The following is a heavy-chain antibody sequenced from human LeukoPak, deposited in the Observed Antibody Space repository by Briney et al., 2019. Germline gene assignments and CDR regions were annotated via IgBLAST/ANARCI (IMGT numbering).Heavy chain of an antibody. CDR3: ARGYSSSQNWFDP. J-gene: IGHJ5*02. CDR1: GGSISSGGYY. Sequence: SETLSLTCTVSGGSISSGGYYWSWIRQHPGKGLEWIGYIYYSGSTYYNPSLKSRVTISVDTSKNQFSLKLSSVTAADTAVYYCARGYSSSQNWFDPWGQGTLVTVSP. CDR2: IYYSGST. V-gene: IGHV4-31*03. D-gene: IGHD6-13*01.